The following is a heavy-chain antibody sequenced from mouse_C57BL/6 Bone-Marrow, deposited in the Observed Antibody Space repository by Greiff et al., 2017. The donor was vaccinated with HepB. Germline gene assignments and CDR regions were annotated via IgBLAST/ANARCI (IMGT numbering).Heavy chain of an antibody. CDR3: TRDDYDVGGYAMDY. CDR2: IYPGNSDT. Sequence: EVQLQQSGTVLARPGASVKMSCKTSGYTFTSYWMHWVKQRPGQGLEWIGAIYPGNSDTSYNQKFKGKAKLTAVTSASTAYMELSSLTNEDSAVYYGTRDDYDVGGYAMDYWGQGTSVTVSS. J-gene: IGHJ4*01. CDR1: GYTFTSYW. D-gene: IGHD2-4*01. V-gene: IGHV1-5*01.